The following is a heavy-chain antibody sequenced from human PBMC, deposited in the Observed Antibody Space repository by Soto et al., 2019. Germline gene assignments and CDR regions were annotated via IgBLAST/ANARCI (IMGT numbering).Heavy chain of an antibody. CDR2: IIPIFGTA. CDR3: ARGEVIAARPGAFDI. J-gene: IGHJ3*02. Sequence: GASVKVSCKASGGTFSSYAISWVRQAPGQGLEWMGGIIPIFGTANYAQKFQGRVTITADESTSTAYMELSSLRSEDTAVYYCARGEVIAARPGAFDIWGQGTMVTVSS. CDR1: GGTFSSYA. D-gene: IGHD6-6*01. V-gene: IGHV1-69*13.